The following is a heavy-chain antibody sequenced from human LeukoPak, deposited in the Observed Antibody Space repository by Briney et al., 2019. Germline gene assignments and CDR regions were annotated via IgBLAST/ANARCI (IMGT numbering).Heavy chain of an antibody. CDR1: GFTFSYFE. CDR2: ISLSGSTI. Sequence: GGSLRLSCAASGFTFSYFEMNWVCQAPGKGLEWLSYISLSGSTIYYADSVKGRFTVSRDNAKSSLYLQMNSLRAEDTAVYYCARVGERLATPDTGRCFDYWGQGTLVTVSS. V-gene: IGHV3-48*03. CDR3: ARVGERLATPDTGRCFDY. D-gene: IGHD6-13*01. J-gene: IGHJ4*02.